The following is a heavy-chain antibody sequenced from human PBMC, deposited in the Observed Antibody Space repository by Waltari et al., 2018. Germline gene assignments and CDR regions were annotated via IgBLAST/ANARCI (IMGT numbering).Heavy chain of an antibody. D-gene: IGHD6-13*01. Sequence: QLVQSGAEVKKPGSSVKVSCQASGGTFTSYAISWGRQAPGQGLAWMGGIIPLAGSTNYAQKFQGRLTMTADDSTSTAYMDLSGLTSDDTAVYFCAKKLPTSTWKYFYHGLDVWGQGTTVVVSS. J-gene: IGHJ6*02. V-gene: IGHV1-69*01. CDR2: IIPLAGST. CDR3: AKKLPTSTWKYFYHGLDV. CDR1: GGTFTSYA.